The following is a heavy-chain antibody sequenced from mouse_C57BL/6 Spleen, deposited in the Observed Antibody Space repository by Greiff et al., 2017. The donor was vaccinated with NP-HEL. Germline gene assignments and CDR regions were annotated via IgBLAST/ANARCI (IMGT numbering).Heavy chain of an antibody. CDR3: ATQSTMNNWYFDV. V-gene: IGHV5-6*01. D-gene: IGHD2-4*01. Sequence: EVHLVESGGDLVKPGGSLKLSCAASGFTFSSYGMSWVRQTPDKRLEWVATISSGGSYTYYPDSVKGRFTISRDNAKNTLYLQMSSLKSEDTAMYYCATQSTMNNWYFDVWGTGTTVTVSS. CDR2: ISSGGSYT. J-gene: IGHJ1*03. CDR1: GFTFSSYG.